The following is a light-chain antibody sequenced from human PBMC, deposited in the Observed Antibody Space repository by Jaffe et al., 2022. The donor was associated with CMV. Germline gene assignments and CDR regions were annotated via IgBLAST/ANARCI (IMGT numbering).Light chain of an antibody. CDR2: WAS. CDR3: QQYYSTPRT. CDR1: QTVLYSSINKNY. V-gene: IGKV4-1*01. Sequence: DIVMTQSPDSLAVSLGERATIYCKSSQTVLYSSINKNYLAWYQQKPGLPPKLLIYWASTRESGVPDRFSGSGSGTDFSLTISSLQAEDVAVYYCQQYYSTPRTFGQGTKVEIK. J-gene: IGKJ1*01.